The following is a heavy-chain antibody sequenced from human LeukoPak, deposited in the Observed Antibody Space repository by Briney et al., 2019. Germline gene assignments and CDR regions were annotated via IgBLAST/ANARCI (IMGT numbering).Heavy chain of an antibody. CDR2: IYYSGST. CDR3: ARGGGKKAARY. Sequence: MSSETLSLTCTVSDGSISSYYWSWIRQPPGKGLEWIGYIYYSGSTNYNPSLKSRVTISVDTSKNQFSLKLSSVTAADTAVYYCARGGGKKAARYWGQGTLVTVSS. CDR1: DGSISSYY. D-gene: IGHD4-23*01. V-gene: IGHV4-59*12. J-gene: IGHJ4*02.